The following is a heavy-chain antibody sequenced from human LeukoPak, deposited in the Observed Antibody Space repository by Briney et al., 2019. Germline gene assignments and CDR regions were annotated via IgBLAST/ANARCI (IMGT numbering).Heavy chain of an antibody. J-gene: IGHJ5*02. CDR2: INPNSGGT. Sequence: ASVKVSCKASGYTFTGYYMHWVRQAPGQGLEWMGWINPNSGGTNYAQKFQGRVTMTRDTSISTAYMELSRLRSDDTAVYYCARAVVATFFDPFTKNWFDPWGQGTLVTVSS. V-gene: IGHV1-2*02. CDR3: ARAVVATFFDPFTKNWFDP. D-gene: IGHD5-12*01. CDR1: GYTFTGYY.